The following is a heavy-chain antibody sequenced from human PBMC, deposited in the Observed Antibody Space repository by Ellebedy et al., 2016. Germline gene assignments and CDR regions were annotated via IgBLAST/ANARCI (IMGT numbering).Heavy chain of an antibody. CDR1: GGSVSSGSYY. CDR3: ARNHGGSLDY. Sequence: SETLSLTCTVSGGSVSSGSYYWSWIRQPPGKGLEWIGYIYYSGSTNYNPSLKSRVTISVDTSKNQFSLKLSSVTAADTAVYYCARNHGGSLDYWGQGTLVTVSS. CDR2: IYYSGST. V-gene: IGHV4-61*01. D-gene: IGHD2-15*01. J-gene: IGHJ4*02.